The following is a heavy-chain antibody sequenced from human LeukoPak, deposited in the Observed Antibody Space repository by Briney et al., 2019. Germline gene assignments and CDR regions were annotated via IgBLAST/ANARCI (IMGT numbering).Heavy chain of an antibody. CDR2: INHSGST. J-gene: IGHJ4*02. Sequence: PSETLSLTCAVYGGSLSGYYWSWIRQPPGKGLEWIGEINHSGSTNYNPSLKSRVTISVDTSKNQFSLKLSSVTAADTAVYYCARGFYGDDYWGQGTLVTVSS. V-gene: IGHV4-34*01. CDR1: GGSLSGYY. CDR3: ARGFYGDDY. D-gene: IGHD4-17*01.